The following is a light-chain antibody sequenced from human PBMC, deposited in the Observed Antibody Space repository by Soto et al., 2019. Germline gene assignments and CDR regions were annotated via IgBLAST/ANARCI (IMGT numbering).Light chain of an antibody. CDR1: QSISNY. Sequence: DIHMTQSPSSLSASVVDRVTITCRASQSISNYANWYQQKPGEAPELLLFGVSSLQSGVPSRFSGSGSGTDFTLKISGLQPEDFATYYCQQSFSPPWTLGQGTKVDIK. CDR2: GVS. J-gene: IGKJ1*01. CDR3: QQSFSPPWT. V-gene: IGKV1-39*01.